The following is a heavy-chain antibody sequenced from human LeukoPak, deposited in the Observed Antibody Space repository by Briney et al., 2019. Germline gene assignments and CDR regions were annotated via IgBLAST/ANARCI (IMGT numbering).Heavy chain of an antibody. J-gene: IGHJ4*02. CDR3: ASRDDFWSGYSFDY. D-gene: IGHD3-3*01. CDR2: ISYDGSNK. Sequence: LSCAASGFTFSSYAMHWVRQAPGKGLEWVAVISYDGSNKYYADSVKGRFTISRDNSKNTLYLQMNSLRAEDTAVYYCASRDDFWSGYSFDYWGQGTLVTVSS. V-gene: IGHV3-30-3*01. CDR1: GFTFSSYA.